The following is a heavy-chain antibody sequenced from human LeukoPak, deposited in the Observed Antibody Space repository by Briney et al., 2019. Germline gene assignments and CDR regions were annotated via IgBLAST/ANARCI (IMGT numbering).Heavy chain of an antibody. CDR2: IIPIFGTP. D-gene: IGHD6-13*01. V-gene: IGHV1-69*01. Sequence: GSSVKVSCKASGGTFSSYAISWVRQAPGQGLEWMGGIIPIFGTPNYAQNFQGRVTITADESASTAYMELTSLRSDDTAVYYCARDYGQQLVKNYYYYYMDVWGKGTTVTVSS. CDR1: GGTFSSYA. CDR3: ARDYGQQLVKNYYYYYMDV. J-gene: IGHJ6*03.